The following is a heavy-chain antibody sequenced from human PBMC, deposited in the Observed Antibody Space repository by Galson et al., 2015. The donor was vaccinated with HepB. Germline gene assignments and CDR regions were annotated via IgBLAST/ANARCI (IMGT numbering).Heavy chain of an antibody. CDR2: ISFDGSKK. CDR1: GFTFSSYG. D-gene: IGHD3-22*01. J-gene: IGHJ4*02. CDR3: AKAPPGIRDSGGYHFY. Sequence: SLRLSCAVSGFTFSSYGMHWVRQAPGKGLDWVAVISFDGSKKYYGDSVKGRFIISRDNSKKTLYLQMNSLRVEETAVYYCAKAPPGIRDSGGYHFYWGQGTLVTVSS. V-gene: IGHV3-30*18.